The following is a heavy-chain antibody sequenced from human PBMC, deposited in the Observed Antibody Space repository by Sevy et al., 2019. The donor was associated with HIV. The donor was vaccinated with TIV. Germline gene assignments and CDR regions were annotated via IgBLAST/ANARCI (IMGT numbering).Heavy chain of an antibody. V-gene: IGHV3-23*01. Sequence: GGSLILSCAASGFTFSSYAMSWVRQAPGKGLEWVSAISGSGGSTYYADSVKGRFTISRDNSKNTLYLQMNSLRAEDTAVYYCAKGRGIVGATGYFDYWGQGTLVTVSS. D-gene: IGHD1-26*01. J-gene: IGHJ4*02. CDR1: GFTFSSYA. CDR2: ISGSGGST. CDR3: AKGRGIVGATGYFDY.